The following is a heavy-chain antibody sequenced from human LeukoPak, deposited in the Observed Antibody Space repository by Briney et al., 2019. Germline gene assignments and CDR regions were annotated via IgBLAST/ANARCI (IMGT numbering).Heavy chain of an antibody. D-gene: IGHD4-17*01. CDR2: IYYSGST. Sequence: SETLSLTCTVSSASISSTDYYWGWVRQTPGKGLEWIGYIYYSGSTNYNPSLKSRVTISVDTSKNQFSLKLSSVSAADTAVYYCARHTIVGTYDYGVYYFDYWGQGTLVTVSS. V-gene: IGHV4-61*05. J-gene: IGHJ4*02. CDR1: SASISSTDYY. CDR3: ARHTIVGTYDYGVYYFDY.